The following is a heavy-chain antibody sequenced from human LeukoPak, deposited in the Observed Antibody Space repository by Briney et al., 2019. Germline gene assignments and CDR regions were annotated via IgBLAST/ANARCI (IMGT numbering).Heavy chain of an antibody. Sequence: GGSLRLSCAASGFTVSSNYMSWVRQAPGKGLEWVSVIYSGGSTYYADFVKGRFTISRHNSKNTLYLQMNSLRAEDTAVYYCARHIHSGPTDYWGQGTLVTVSS. V-gene: IGHV3-53*04. CDR2: IYSGGST. J-gene: IGHJ4*02. CDR1: GFTVSSNY. CDR3: ARHIHSGPTDY. D-gene: IGHD6-19*01.